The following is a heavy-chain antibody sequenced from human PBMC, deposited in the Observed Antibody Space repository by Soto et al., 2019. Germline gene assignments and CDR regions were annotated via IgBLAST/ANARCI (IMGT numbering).Heavy chain of an antibody. CDR1: GFTFSSYG. Sequence: QVQLVESGGGVVQPGRSLRLSCVASGFTFSSYGMHWVRQAPGKGLEWVAVIWYDGSNKYYADSVKGRFTISRDNSKNSLYLQMNSLRAEDTAVYYCARDLSGSLDYWGQGTLVTVSS. CDR2: IWYDGSNK. CDR3: ARDLSGSLDY. J-gene: IGHJ4*02. V-gene: IGHV3-33*01. D-gene: IGHD1-26*01.